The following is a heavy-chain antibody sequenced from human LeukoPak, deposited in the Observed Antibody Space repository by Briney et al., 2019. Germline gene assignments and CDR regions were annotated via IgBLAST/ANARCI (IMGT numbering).Heavy chain of an antibody. D-gene: IGHD1-26*01. CDR3: ARGSGSYNWFDP. CDR2: INHSGST. V-gene: IGHV4-34*01. Sequence: SETLSLTCAVYGGSFSGYYWSWIRQPPGKGLEWIGEINHSGSTNYNPSLKSRVTISVDTSKNQFSLQLNSVTPEDTAVYYCARGSGSYNWFDPWGQGTLVTVSS. CDR1: GGSFSGYY. J-gene: IGHJ5*02.